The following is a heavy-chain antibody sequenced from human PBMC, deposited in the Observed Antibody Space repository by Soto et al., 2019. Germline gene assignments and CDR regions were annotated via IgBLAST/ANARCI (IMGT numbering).Heavy chain of an antibody. D-gene: IGHD2-21*02. CDR3: AGGSVVVPALPSEGFGP. CDR1: GGVLRGFG. J-gene: IGHJ5*02. V-gene: IGHV1-69*12. CDR2: TIPMFGTA. Sequence: QVQPEQSGAEVKKPGSSVKVSCQPSGGVLRGFGFTWVRQAPGQGLECMGGTIPMFGTARYAQKFQDRLTITADESTGTTDMGLSNPRADDTAVYYWAGGSVVVPALPSEGFGPWGQGTPVIVSS.